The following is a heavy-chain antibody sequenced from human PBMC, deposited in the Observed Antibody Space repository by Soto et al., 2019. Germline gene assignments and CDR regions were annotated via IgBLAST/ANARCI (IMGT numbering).Heavy chain of an antibody. CDR2: FYYDGRT. J-gene: IGHJ4*02. D-gene: IGHD2-21*01. V-gene: IGHV4-39*02. CDR3: ARRSHIVVAPP. CDR1: GASFSDANYY. Sequence: SETLSLTCIVSGASFSDANYYWVWIRQPPGEGLEWIGSFYYDGRTYYNASLKSRVTISVDTSKNHFSLMLTSVTAADTAVYYCARRSHIVVAPPWGQGTLVTVSS.